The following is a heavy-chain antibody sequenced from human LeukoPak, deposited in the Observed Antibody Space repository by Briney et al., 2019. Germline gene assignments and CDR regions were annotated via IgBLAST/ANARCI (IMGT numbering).Heavy chain of an antibody. J-gene: IGHJ2*01. Sequence: GESLKISCKGSGYSFTTHWIGWVRQMPGKGLEWMGVIYPGDSDTSYSPSFQGQVTISADKSVSTAYLQWISLKASNSAIYYCARQQWSERYFNLWGRGTLVTVSS. CDR1: GYSFTTHW. CDR3: ARQQWSERYFNL. CDR2: IYPGDSDT. D-gene: IGHD6-19*01. V-gene: IGHV5-51*01.